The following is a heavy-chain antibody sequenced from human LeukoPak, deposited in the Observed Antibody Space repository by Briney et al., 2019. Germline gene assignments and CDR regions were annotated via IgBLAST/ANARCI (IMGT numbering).Heavy chain of an antibody. Sequence: SETLSLTCSVSGGSISSGGYYWTWIRQHPGKGLEWIGYIYYSGGTNYNPSLKSRVTISVDTSKNQFSLKLSSVTAADTAVYYCARDGYSYGFDYWGQGTLVTVSS. CDR2: IYYSGGT. J-gene: IGHJ4*02. V-gene: IGHV4-31*03. CDR3: ARDGYSYGFDY. D-gene: IGHD5-18*01. CDR1: GGSISSGGYY.